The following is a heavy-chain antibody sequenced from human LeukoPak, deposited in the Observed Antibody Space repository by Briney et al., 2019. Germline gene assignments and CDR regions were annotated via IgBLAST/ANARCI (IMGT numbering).Heavy chain of an antibody. CDR1: GGSIGAYY. V-gene: IGHV4-59*08. CDR3: ASHGTGRDDPWAFYFDY. CDR2: IYYIGTT. J-gene: IGHJ4*02. Sequence: SETLFLSCTVSGGSIGAYYWSWIRQSPEKGLEWIGYIYYIGTTNYNPSLKNRVTMSAQRSNNQFSLKLNSVTAADTAVYYCASHGTGRDDPWAFYFDYWGQGAMVTVSS. D-gene: IGHD3-10*01.